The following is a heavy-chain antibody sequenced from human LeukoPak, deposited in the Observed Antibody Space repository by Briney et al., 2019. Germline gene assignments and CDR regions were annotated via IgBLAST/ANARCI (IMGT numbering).Heavy chain of an antibody. CDR3: AKSLSSFTYGDYYYYGMDV. Sequence: GGSLRLFCAASGFTFDDYAMHWVRQAPGKGLEWVSGISWNSGSIGYADSVKGRFTISRDNAKNSLYLQMNSLRAEDTALYYCAKSLSSFTYGDYYYYGMDVWGQGTTVTVSS. CDR1: GFTFDDYA. CDR2: ISWNSGSI. J-gene: IGHJ6*02. V-gene: IGHV3-9*01. D-gene: IGHD4-17*01.